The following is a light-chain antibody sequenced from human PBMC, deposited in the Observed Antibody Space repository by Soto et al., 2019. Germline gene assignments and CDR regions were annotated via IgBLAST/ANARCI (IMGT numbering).Light chain of an antibody. J-gene: IGLJ2*01. Sequence: QSALTQPASVSGFPGQSIPISCTGTSSGLGAYNFVSWYQQHPGKAPKLMLYDVNIRPSGVSNRFSGSKSGNTASLTISGLQAEDEADYYCTSWTTSTTMIFGGGTKVTVL. V-gene: IGLV2-14*03. CDR1: SSGLGAYNF. CDR3: TSWTTSTTMI. CDR2: DVN.